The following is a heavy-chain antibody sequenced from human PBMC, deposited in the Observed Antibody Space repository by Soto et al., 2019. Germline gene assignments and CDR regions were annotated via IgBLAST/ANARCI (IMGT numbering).Heavy chain of an antibody. J-gene: IGHJ4*02. V-gene: IGHV4-31*03. CDR2: IYYSGST. CDR3: ARQEPKTPYYFDY. CDR1: GGSISSGGYY. D-gene: IGHD1-1*01. Sequence: QVQLQESGPGLVKPSQTLSLTCTVSGGSISSGGYYWSWIRQHPGKGLEWIGYIYYSGSTYYHPSLKSRVTISVDTSKNQFSLKLSAVTAADTAVYYCARQEPKTPYYFDYWGQGTLVTVSS.